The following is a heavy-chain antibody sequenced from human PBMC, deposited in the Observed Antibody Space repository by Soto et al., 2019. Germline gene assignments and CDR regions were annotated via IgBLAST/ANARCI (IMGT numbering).Heavy chain of an antibody. CDR3: AREVHGQRYFDL. CDR1: GGTFSSYA. CDR2: IIPIFGTA. V-gene: IGHV1-69*01. Sequence: QVQLVQSGAEVKKPGSSVKVSCKASGGTFSSYAISWVRQAPGQGLEWRGGIIPIFGTANYAQKFQGRVTITADESTSTAYIELSSLRTEYTAVYYCAREVHGQRYFDLWGRGTLVTVSS. J-gene: IGHJ2*01.